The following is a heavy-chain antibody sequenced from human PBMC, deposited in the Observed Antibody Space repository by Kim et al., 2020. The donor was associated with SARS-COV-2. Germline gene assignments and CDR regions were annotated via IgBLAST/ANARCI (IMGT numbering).Heavy chain of an antibody. CDR1: GYTFSRHG. J-gene: IGHJ5*02. Sequence: GGSLRLSCTASGYTFSRHGMHWVRQAPGKGLEWVAITWYDGSKKYYEDSVKGRFTISKDNSKNTVYLQMNSLRVEDTAVYYCARSIGADGYNDWFDPWGQGTLVTVSS. D-gene: IGHD5-12*01. CDR2: TWYDGSKK. V-gene: IGHV3-33*03. CDR3: ARSIGADGYNDWFDP.